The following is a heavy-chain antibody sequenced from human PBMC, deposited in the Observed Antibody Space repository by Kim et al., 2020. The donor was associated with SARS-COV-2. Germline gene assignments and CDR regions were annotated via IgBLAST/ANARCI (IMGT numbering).Heavy chain of an antibody. D-gene: IGHD3-16*01. CDR3: ARDLGRGGDISYYYYGMDV. Sequence: ASVKVSCKASGYTFTSYGISWVRQAPGQGLEWMGWISAYNGNTNYAQKLQGRVTMTTDTSTSTAYMELRSLRSDDTAVYYCARDLGRGGDISYYYYGMDVWGQGTTVTVSS. CDR1: GYTFTSYG. V-gene: IGHV1-18*01. J-gene: IGHJ6*01. CDR2: ISAYNGNT.